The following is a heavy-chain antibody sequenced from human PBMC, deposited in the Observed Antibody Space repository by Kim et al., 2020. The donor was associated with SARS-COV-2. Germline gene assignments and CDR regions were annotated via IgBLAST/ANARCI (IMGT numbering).Heavy chain of an antibody. Sequence: ASVKVSCKASGYTFTSYYMHWVRQAPGQGLEWMGIINPSGGSTSYAQKFQGRVTMTRDTSTSTVYMELSSLRSEDTAVYYCARGGEPYDFWSGYHPDNWFDPWGQGTLVTVPS. CDR1: GYTFTSYY. CDR2: INPSGGST. D-gene: IGHD3-3*01. V-gene: IGHV1-46*01. J-gene: IGHJ5*02. CDR3: ARGGEPYDFWSGYHPDNWFDP.